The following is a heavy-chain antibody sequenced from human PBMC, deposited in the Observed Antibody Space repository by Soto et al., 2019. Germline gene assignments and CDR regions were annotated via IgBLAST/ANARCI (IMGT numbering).Heavy chain of an antibody. CDR1: GGTFSSYA. CDR2: IIPIFGTA. J-gene: IGHJ5*02. CDR3: ARGEYCSGGSCLRWFDP. V-gene: IGHV1-69*12. D-gene: IGHD2-15*01. Sequence: QVQLVQSGAEVKKPGSSVKVSCKASGGTFSSYAISWVRQAPGQGLEWMGGIIPIFGTANYAQKFQGRVTITADESTSTAYMELSSLRSEDTAVYYCARGEYCSGGSCLRWFDPWGQGTLVTVSS.